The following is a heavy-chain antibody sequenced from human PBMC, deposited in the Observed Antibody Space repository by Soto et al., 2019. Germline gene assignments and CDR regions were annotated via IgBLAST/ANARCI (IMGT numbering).Heavy chain of an antibody. Sequence: GGSLRLSCAASGFTLSSHAMSWVRQAPGKGLEWVSGISGSGGSTYYADSVKGRFTISRDNSKNTLYLQMNSLRAEDTAVYYCAKVAANYGDYGSWFDPWGQGTLVTVSS. CDR2: ISGSGGST. CDR3: AKVAANYGDYGSWFDP. V-gene: IGHV3-23*01. CDR1: GFTLSSHA. J-gene: IGHJ5*02. D-gene: IGHD4-17*01.